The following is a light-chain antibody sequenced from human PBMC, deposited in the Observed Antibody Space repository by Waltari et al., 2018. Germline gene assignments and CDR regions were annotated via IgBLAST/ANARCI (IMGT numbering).Light chain of an antibody. J-gene: IGKJ1*01. CDR3: HQYNDRPWT. V-gene: IGKV3-15*01. CDR2: AAS. CDR1: QSIGNN. Sequence: EIVMTQSPATLSLSAGDRAALSCTASQSIGNNVAWYQQRPGQAPTRPLYAASTGATGVPSRFSGSGSEKEFSLAISSLQSDDFGVYYCHQYNDRPWTFGQGTRVE.